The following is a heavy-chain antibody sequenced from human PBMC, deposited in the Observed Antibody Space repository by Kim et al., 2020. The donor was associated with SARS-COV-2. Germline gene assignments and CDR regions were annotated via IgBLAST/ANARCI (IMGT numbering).Heavy chain of an antibody. D-gene: IGHD3-3*01. CDR1: GYTFTSYD. V-gene: IGHV1-8*01. CDR2: MNPNSGNK. Sequence: ASVKVSCKASGYTFTSYDINWVRQATGQGLEWMGWMNPNSGNKGYAQKFQGRVTMTRNTSISTAYMELSSLRSEDTAVYYCARAQTRITIFGVVIPYYYMDVWGKGTTVTVSS. CDR3: ARAQTRITIFGVVIPYYYMDV. J-gene: IGHJ6*03.